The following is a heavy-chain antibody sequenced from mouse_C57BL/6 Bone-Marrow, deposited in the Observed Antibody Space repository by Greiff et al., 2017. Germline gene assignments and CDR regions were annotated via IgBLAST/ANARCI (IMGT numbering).Heavy chain of an antibody. CDR3: ARSPYDGYYAYYFDD. Sequence: QVQLQQPGAELVKPGASVKLSCKASGYTFTSYWMHWVKQRPGRGLEWIGRIDPNGGGTYYTEKFKSKATLTVDKPSSTAYMQLSSLTSEDSAVYYCARSPYDGYYAYYFDDWGKGTTLTVSS. CDR1: GYTFTSYW. V-gene: IGHV1-72*01. CDR2: IDPNGGGT. D-gene: IGHD2-3*01. J-gene: IGHJ2*01.